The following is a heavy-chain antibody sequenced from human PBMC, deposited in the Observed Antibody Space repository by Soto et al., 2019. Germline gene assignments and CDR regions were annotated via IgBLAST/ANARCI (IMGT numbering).Heavy chain of an antibody. D-gene: IGHD3-16*01. CDR2: ISSGSITI. CDR1: GFTFSSYS. CDR3: SRGGSRSPNGMDA. Sequence: GGSLRLSCAASGFTFSSYSMNWVRQAPGKGLEWVSYISSGSITIYYADSVKGRFTISRDNAKNSLYLQMNSLRDEDTAVYYCSRGGSRSPNGMDAWGPGITVTLSS. V-gene: IGHV3-48*02. J-gene: IGHJ6*02.